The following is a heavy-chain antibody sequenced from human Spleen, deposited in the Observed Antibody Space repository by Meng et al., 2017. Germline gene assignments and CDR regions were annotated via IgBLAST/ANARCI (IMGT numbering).Heavy chain of an antibody. V-gene: IGHV3-38-3*01. Sequence: GESLKISCAASGFTVTSNEMSWVRQAPGKGLEWVSSICGDSTYYADSGKGRVTVSRDNSKNTLHLQMNSLRAEDTAVYYCARPMVRGVNSDYYGMDVWGQGTTVTVSS. CDR2: ICGDST. J-gene: IGHJ6*02. D-gene: IGHD3-10*01. CDR1: GFTVTSNE. CDR3: ARPMVRGVNSDYYGMDV.